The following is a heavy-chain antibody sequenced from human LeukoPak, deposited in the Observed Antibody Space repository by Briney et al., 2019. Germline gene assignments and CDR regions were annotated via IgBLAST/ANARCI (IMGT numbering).Heavy chain of an antibody. J-gene: IGHJ4*02. D-gene: IGHD1-26*01. CDR1: RGSFSVHY. CDR2: INHVGTT. Sequence: SETLSLTCAVYRGSFSVHYWSWIRQSPGKGLEWIGEINHVGTTNYNPSLKSRVTISVDTHKNQFSLTISSVNPADTAVYYCVRGGKGRGSYYYWGQGTSVTVSS. V-gene: IGHV4-34*01. CDR3: VRGGKGRGSYYY.